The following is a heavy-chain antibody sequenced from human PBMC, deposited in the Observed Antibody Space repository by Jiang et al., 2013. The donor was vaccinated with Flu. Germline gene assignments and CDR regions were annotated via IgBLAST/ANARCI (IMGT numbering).Heavy chain of an antibody. CDR2: IFYTGQS. D-gene: IGHD6-19*01. Sequence: TLSLTCSVSNGSISEADFYWGWLRQTPGKGLEWIGSIFYTGQSHHSPSLTRRLTLSVDTSRRQFSLRLASVTAADSAVYFCARHAYLPDGPGYSSGCFDYWGQGTLVTVSA. CDR3: ARHAYLPDGPGYSSGCFDY. J-gene: IGHJ4*02. CDR1: NGSISEADFY. V-gene: IGHV4-39*01.